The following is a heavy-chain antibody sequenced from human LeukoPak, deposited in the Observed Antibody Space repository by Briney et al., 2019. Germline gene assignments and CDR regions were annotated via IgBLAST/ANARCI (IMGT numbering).Heavy chain of an antibody. CDR1: GYTFTSYD. V-gene: IGHV1-8*01. CDR3: ARVATMVRGVIKY. CDR2: MNPNSGNT. D-gene: IGHD3-10*01. Sequence: ASVKVSCKASGYTFTSYDINWVRQATGQGLEWMGWMNPNSGNTGYAQKFQGRVTMTRNTSISTAYMELSSLGSEDTAVYYCARVATMVRGVIKYWGQGTLVTVSS. J-gene: IGHJ4*02.